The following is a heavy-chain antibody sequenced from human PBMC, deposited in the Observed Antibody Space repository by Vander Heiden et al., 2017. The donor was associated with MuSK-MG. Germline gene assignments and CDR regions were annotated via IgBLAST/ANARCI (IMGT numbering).Heavy chain of an antibody. CDR1: GGSISSSSYY. D-gene: IGHD2-8*02. J-gene: IGHJ3*02. CDR3: ARFRTFDGVLTGLSIDAFDI. V-gene: IGHV4-39*01. Sequence: QLQLQESGPGLVKPSETLSLTCTVSGGSISSSSYYWGWIRQPPGKGLEWIGSIFYSGSTYYNPSLKSRVTISVDTSESQFSLKLSSVTAADTAVYYCARFRTFDGVLTGLSIDAFDIWGQGTMVTVSS. CDR2: IFYSGST.